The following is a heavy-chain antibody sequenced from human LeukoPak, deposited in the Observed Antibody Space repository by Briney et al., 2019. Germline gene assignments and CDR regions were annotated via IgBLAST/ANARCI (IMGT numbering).Heavy chain of an antibody. CDR2: FDPEDGET. CDR3: ATEQKYGSGSQNYYGMDV. CDR1: GYTLTELS. J-gene: IGHJ6*02. Sequence: ASVKVSCKVSGYTLTELSMHWVRQAPGKGLEWMGGFDPEDGETIYAQKFQGRVTMTEDTSTDTAYMELSSLRSEDTAVYYCATEQKYGSGSQNYYGMDVWGQGTTVTVSS. V-gene: IGHV1-24*01. D-gene: IGHD3-10*01.